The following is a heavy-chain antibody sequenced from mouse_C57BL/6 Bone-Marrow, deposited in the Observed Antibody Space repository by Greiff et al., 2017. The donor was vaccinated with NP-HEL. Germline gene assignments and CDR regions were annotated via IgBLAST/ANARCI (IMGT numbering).Heavy chain of an antibody. Sequence: VQLVESGAELVRPGASVKLSCKASGYTFTDYYINWVKQRPGQGLEWIARIYPGSGNTYYNEKFKGKATLTAEKSSSTAYMQLSSLTSEDSAVYFCARTMITYFDYWGQGTTLTVSS. V-gene: IGHV1-76*01. CDR3: ARTMITYFDY. CDR1: GYTFTDYY. J-gene: IGHJ2*01. D-gene: IGHD2-4*01. CDR2: IYPGSGNT.